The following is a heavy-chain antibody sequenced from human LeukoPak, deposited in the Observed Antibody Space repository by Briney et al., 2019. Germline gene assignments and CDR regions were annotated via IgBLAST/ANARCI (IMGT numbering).Heavy chain of an antibody. CDR2: ISGSGGST. J-gene: IGHJ4*02. CDR1: GLTFSSYA. CDR3: AKDLQQLAVFDY. Sequence: PGGSLRLSCEASGLTFSSYAMAWVRQAPGKGLEWVSGISGSGGSTDYADSVKGRFTISRDNSKNTLYLQMNSLRAEDSAIYYCAKDLQQLAVFDYWGQGTLVTVSS. V-gene: IGHV3-23*01. D-gene: IGHD6-13*01.